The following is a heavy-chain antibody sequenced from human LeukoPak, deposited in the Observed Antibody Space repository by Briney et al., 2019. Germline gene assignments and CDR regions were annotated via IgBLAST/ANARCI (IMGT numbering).Heavy chain of an antibody. CDR2: ISYSGTT. CDR1: GNSISTFY. CDR3: ARLGGDYCSSTSCFWFDP. D-gene: IGHD2-2*01. J-gene: IGHJ5*02. V-gene: IGHV4-59*08. Sequence: SETLSLTCTVSGNSISTFYWSWIRQPPGKGLEWIGYISYSGTTNYNPSLESRVTISVDTSKNQFSLKLSSVTAADTAVYYCARLGGDYCSSTSCFWFDPWGQGTLVTVSS.